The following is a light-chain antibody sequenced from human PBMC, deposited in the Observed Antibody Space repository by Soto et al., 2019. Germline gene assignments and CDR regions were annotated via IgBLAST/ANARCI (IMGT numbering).Light chain of an antibody. Sequence: EIVMTQSPATLSVSPGERATLSCRASQRVSNNLAWYQQKPGQAPRLLIYGASTRATGIPARFSGRGSGTEFTLTISSLQSEDFADYYCQHYNNWPPCTFGQGTKVEIK. V-gene: IGKV3-15*01. CDR2: GAS. J-gene: IGKJ1*01. CDR3: QHYNNWPPCT. CDR1: QRVSNN.